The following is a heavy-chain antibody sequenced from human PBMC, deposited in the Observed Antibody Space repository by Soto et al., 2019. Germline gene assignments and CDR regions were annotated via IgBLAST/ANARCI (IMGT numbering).Heavy chain of an antibody. V-gene: IGHV3-30*18. J-gene: IGHJ5*02. Sequence: LRLSCAASGFTFSSYGIHWVRQAPGKGLEWVAVISYDGGNKYYADSVKGRFTISRDNSKNTLYLQMNSLRSEDTAVYYCAKCPGVAAAGPPFDPWGQGTLVTVSS. CDR2: ISYDGGNK. D-gene: IGHD6-13*01. CDR1: GFTFSSYG. CDR3: AKCPGVAAAGPPFDP.